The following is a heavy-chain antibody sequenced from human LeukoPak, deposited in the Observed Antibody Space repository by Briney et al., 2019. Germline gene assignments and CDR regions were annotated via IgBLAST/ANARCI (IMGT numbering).Heavy chain of an antibody. Sequence: SETLSLTCTVSGSSISTTDRYWGWVRQPPGKGLEWIGGIYYSGITYHYPSLKSRVTISVDTSKNQFSLRLSSVTAADTAVYYCARHQEAMVRGVLYYMDVWGKGTTVTISS. V-gene: IGHV4-39*01. D-gene: IGHD3-10*01. CDR3: ARHQEAMVRGVLYYMDV. CDR2: IYYSGIT. J-gene: IGHJ6*03. CDR1: GSSISTTDRY.